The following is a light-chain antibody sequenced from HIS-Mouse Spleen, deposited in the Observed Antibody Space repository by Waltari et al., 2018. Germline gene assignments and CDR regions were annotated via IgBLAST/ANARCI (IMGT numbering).Light chain of an antibody. CDR1: HSLLHSNGYNY. Sequence: DIVMTQSPLSLPVTPGEPASISCMSSHSLLHSNGYNYLDWYLQKPGQSPQLLIYLGSNRASGVPDRFSGSGSGTDFTLKISRVEAEDVGVYYCMQALQTPWTFGQGTKLEIK. CDR2: LGS. CDR3: MQALQTPWT. V-gene: IGKV2-28*01. J-gene: IGKJ2*01.